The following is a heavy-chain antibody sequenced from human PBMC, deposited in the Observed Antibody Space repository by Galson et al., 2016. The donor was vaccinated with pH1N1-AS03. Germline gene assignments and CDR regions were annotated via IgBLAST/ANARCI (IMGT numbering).Heavy chain of an antibody. CDR3: ARRNPNPNFAIWYQHDYGMDV. Sequence: SLRLSCAASGFTFSMSYIHWVRQAPGKGLEWVSRISNDGRNVRYADFVTGRFAVSRDNAKNTGFLQMNSLRADDTAVYFCARRNPNPNFAIWYQHDYGMDVWGQGTTVTVSS. V-gene: IGHV3-74*01. CDR1: GFTFSMSY. CDR2: ISNDGRNV. J-gene: IGHJ6*02. D-gene: IGHD2-2*01.